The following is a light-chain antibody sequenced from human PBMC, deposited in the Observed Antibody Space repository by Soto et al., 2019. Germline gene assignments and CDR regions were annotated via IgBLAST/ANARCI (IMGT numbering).Light chain of an antibody. J-gene: IGLJ1*01. V-gene: IGLV2-14*01. CDR3: SSFAGSYTHA. Sequence: QSALTQPASVSGSPGQSITISCTGTSSDVGGYDYVSWYQLHPGKAPKLMVFEVNNRPSGVSYRFSGSKSGNTASLTISGLQAEDEADYFCSSFAGSYTHAFGSGTKVTVL. CDR2: EVN. CDR1: SSDVGGYDY.